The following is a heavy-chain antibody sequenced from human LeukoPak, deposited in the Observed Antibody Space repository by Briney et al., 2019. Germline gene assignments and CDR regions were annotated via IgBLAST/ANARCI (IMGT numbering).Heavy chain of an antibody. Sequence: GGSLRLSCAASGFTVSIKYMSWVRQAPGKGLEWVSIIYTGGSTYYADSVRGRFIISRDNSKNTLFLQMNSLRVEDTAVYYCARLYGDYVDSWGQGTLVTVSS. J-gene: IGHJ4*02. V-gene: IGHV3-66*01. CDR2: IYTGGST. D-gene: IGHD4-17*01. CDR1: GFTVSIKY. CDR3: ARLYGDYVDS.